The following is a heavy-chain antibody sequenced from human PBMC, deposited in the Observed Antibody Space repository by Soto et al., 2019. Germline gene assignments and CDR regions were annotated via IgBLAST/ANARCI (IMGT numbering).Heavy chain of an antibody. Sequence: QVQLVQSGAEVKKPGSSVKVSCKASGGTFSSYAISWVRQAPGQGLEWMGGIILIFGTANYAQKFQGRVTITADESTSTAYMELSSLRSEDTAVYYCARPYSSSWTNYYYYGMDVWGQGTTVTVSS. CDR1: GGTFSSYA. CDR3: ARPYSSSWTNYYYYGMDV. J-gene: IGHJ6*02. CDR2: IILIFGTA. V-gene: IGHV1-69*01. D-gene: IGHD6-13*01.